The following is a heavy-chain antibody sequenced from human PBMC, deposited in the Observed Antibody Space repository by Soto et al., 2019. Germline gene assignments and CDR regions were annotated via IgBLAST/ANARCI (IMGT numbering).Heavy chain of an antibody. CDR3: ARDVSVKLELDY. CDR1: GFTFSSYN. V-gene: IGHV3-48*02. Sequence: EVQLVESGGGLVQPGGSLRLSCAASGFTFSSYNMNWVRQAPGKGLEWISYISSTSTITYYADSVKGRFTISRDNAKNSLFLQMNSLRDEDTAVYYCARDVSVKLELDYWGQGTLVTVSS. CDR2: ISSTSTIT. D-gene: IGHD1-1*01. J-gene: IGHJ4*02.